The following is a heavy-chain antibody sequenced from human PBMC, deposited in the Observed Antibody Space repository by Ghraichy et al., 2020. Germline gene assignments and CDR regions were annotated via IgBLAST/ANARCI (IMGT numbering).Heavy chain of an antibody. CDR2: ISSSSSTI. CDR3: AREWKNWLLAYGMDV. V-gene: IGHV3-48*01. J-gene: IGHJ6*02. CDR1: GFTFSSYS. D-gene: IGHD3-9*01. Sequence: GGSLRLSCAASGFTFSSYSMNWVRQAPGKGLEWVSYISSSSSTIYYADSVKGRFTISRDNAKNSLYLQMNSLRAEDTAVYYCAREWKNWLLAYGMDVWGQGTTVTVSS.